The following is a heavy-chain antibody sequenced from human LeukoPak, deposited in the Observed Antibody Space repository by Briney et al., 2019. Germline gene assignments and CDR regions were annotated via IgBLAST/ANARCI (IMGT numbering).Heavy chain of an antibody. CDR2: ISGSGGST. D-gene: IGHD3-22*01. CDR1: GFTFSSYA. Sequence: GGSLRLSCAASGFTFSSYAMSWVRQAPGKGLEWVSAISGSGGSTYYADSVKGRFTISRDNSKNTLYLQMNSLRAEDTAVYYCAKDIPAGAYYYDRSCYYYQDAFDIWGQGTMVTVSS. J-gene: IGHJ3*02. CDR3: AKDIPAGAYYYDRSCYYYQDAFDI. V-gene: IGHV3-23*01.